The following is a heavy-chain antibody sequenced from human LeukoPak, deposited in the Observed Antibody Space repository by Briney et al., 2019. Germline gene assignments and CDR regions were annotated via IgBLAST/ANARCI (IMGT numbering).Heavy chain of an antibody. CDR1: GFTFSSYA. CDR3: ARDSSSSWYVEDY. CDR2: ISSNGGST. J-gene: IGHJ4*02. V-gene: IGHV3-64*01. D-gene: IGHD6-13*01. Sequence: PGGSLRLSCAASGFTFSSYAMHWVRQAPGKGLEYVSAISSNGGSTYYANSVKGRFTISRDNSKNTLYLQMNSLRAEDTAVYYCARDSSSSWYVEDYWGQGTLVTVSS.